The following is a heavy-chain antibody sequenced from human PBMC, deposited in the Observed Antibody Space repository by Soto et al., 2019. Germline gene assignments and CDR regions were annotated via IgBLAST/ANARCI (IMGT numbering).Heavy chain of an antibody. CDR3: AGDKDRQHLGGNYYYIMDV. J-gene: IGHJ6*02. Sequence: QVQLVQSGAEVKKPGSSVKVSCKASGGTFSSSAFSWVRQAPGQGLEWMGGIMPIFRTPDYAQKFQGRVTITADESTSTAYMELSSLRFEDTGVYYCAGDKDRQHLGGNYYYIMDVWGQGTTVTVSS. CDR2: IMPIFRTP. CDR1: GGTFSSSA. V-gene: IGHV1-69*01.